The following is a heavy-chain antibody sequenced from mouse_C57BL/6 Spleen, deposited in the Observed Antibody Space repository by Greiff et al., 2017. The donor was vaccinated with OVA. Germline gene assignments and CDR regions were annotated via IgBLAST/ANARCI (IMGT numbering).Heavy chain of an antibody. Sequence: EVQLVESGPGLVKPSQSLSLTCSVTGYSITSGYYWNWIRQFPGNKLEWMGYISYDGSNNYNPSLKNRISITRDTSKNQFFLKLNSVTTEDTATYYCARGNYFLMDYWGQGTSVTVSS. V-gene: IGHV3-6*01. D-gene: IGHD1-1*02. CDR2: ISYDGSN. CDR3: ARGNYFLMDY. CDR1: GYSITSGYY. J-gene: IGHJ4*01.